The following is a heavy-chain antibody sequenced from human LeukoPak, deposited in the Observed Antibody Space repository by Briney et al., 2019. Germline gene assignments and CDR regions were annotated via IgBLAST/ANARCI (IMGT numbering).Heavy chain of an antibody. V-gene: IGHV3-74*01. CDR3: ARVSGPGMNEYFHL. J-gene: IGHJ1*01. D-gene: IGHD3-10*01. CDR1: GFTFSEAW. CDR2: INNDGSTT. Sequence: GGSLRLSCAASGFTFSEAWMPWVRQAPGKGLVWVSRINNDGSTTRYADSVKGRFTISRDNAKNTLYLQMNSLRAEDTAAYYCARVSGPGMNEYFHLWGQGTLVTVSS.